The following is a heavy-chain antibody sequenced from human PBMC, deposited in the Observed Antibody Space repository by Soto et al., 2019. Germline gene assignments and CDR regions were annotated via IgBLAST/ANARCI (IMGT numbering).Heavy chain of an antibody. D-gene: IGHD6-19*01. CDR1: GYSFTTYW. Sequence: PGESLKISCKGSGYSFTTYWVGWVRQMPGKGLEWMGIIYPDDSDTRYSPSFQGQVTISADKSISTASLQWNSLKASDTAMYYCARVPYSSGWNFDYWGQGTLVTVSS. CDR3: ARVPYSSGWNFDY. CDR2: IYPDDSDT. J-gene: IGHJ4*02. V-gene: IGHV5-51*01.